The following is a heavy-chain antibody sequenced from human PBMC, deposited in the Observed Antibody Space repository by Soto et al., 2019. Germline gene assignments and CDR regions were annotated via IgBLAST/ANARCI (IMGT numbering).Heavy chain of an antibody. CDR1: GLTFSSYG. J-gene: IGHJ4*02. V-gene: IGHV3-30*18. CDR3: AKESRDYYGSGSYSATAYYFDY. CDR2: ISYDGSNK. Sequence: QVQLVESGGGVVQPGRSLRLSCAASGLTFSSYGMHWVRQAPGKGLEWVAVISYDGSNKYYADSVKGRFTISRDNSKNTLYLQLNSLRAEDTAVYYCAKESRDYYGSGSYSATAYYFDYWGQGTLVTVSS. D-gene: IGHD3-10*01.